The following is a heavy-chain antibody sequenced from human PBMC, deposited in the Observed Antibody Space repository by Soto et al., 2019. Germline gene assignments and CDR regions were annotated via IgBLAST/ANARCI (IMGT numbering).Heavy chain of an antibody. D-gene: IGHD6-19*01. CDR3: ARGYYSSGWFYFDY. J-gene: IGHJ4*02. CDR1: GFIFSTYA. V-gene: IGHV3-33*01. CDR2: IWHDGNNE. Sequence: QVQLVESGGGVVQPGRSLRLSCAASGFIFSTYAMHWVRQAPGKGLEWVAVIWHDGNNEYYVDSVKGRFTISRDSSKNTLYLQRKSLRVDDMAVYYCARGYYSSGWFYFDYWGQGTLVTVSS.